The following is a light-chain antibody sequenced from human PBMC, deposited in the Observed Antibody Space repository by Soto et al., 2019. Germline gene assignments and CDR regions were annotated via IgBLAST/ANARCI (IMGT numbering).Light chain of an antibody. CDR2: AAS. J-gene: IGKJ2*01. Sequence: DIQMTQSPSSLSASVGDRVIITCRASQSISSLLNWYQQKPGEAPKLLIYAASSLQSGVPSRFSGSGSGTDFTLTINSLQLEDFATYYCQQSHSTPRTFGQGTKLEIK. CDR3: QQSHSTPRT. CDR1: QSISSL. V-gene: IGKV1-39*01.